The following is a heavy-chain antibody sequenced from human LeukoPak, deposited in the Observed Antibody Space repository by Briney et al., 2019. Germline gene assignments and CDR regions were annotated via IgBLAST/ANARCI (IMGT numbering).Heavy chain of an antibody. Sequence: GGSLRLSCAASGFTFDDYAMHWVRQAPGKGLEWVSGISWNSGSIGYADSVKGRFTISRDNAKNSLYLQMNSLRAEDMALYYCAKGSLGTGTTYSDAFDIWGQGTMVTVSS. V-gene: IGHV3-9*03. CDR2: ISWNSGSI. CDR3: AKGSLGTGTTYSDAFDI. J-gene: IGHJ3*02. D-gene: IGHD1-7*01. CDR1: GFTFDDYA.